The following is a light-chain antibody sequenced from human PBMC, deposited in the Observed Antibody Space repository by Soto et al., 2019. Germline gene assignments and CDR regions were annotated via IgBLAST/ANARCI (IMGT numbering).Light chain of an antibody. J-gene: IGLJ1*01. CDR3: CSYAGSSTPDV. V-gene: IGLV2-23*01. CDR1: SSDVGSYNL. CDR2: EGS. Sequence: QSALTQPASVSGSPGQSITISCTGTSSDVGSYNLVSWYQQHPGKAPKLMIYEGSKRPSGVSNHFSGSKSGNTASLTISGLQAEDEADYYCCSYAGSSTPDVFGTGTKVTVL.